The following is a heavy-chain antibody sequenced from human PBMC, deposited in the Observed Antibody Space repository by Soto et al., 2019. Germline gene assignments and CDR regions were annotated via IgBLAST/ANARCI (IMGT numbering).Heavy chain of an antibody. CDR3: ARLGSPEGWTHNWFDP. CDR2: IYPGDSDT. D-gene: IGHD6-19*01. V-gene: IGHV5-51*01. J-gene: IGHJ5*02. Sequence: PGESLKISCKGSGYSFTSYWIGWVRQMPWKGLEWMGIIYPGDSDTRYSPSFQGQVTISAEKSISTAYLQWSSLKASDTAMYYCARLGSPEGWTHNWFDPWGQGTMLTVSS. CDR1: GYSFTSYW.